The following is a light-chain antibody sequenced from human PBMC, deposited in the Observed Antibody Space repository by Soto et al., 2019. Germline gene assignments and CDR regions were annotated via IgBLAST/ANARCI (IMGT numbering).Light chain of an antibody. V-gene: IGKV3-20*01. CDR3: QQYGDSPVT. J-gene: IGKJ1*01. Sequence: EIVLTQSPGTLSLSPGERATLSCRASQSVTINYLAWYQQKPGQAPRLLIYGASNRATDIPDRISGSGSGTDFTLTISRLEPEDFAVFYCQQYGDSPVTFGQGTKGDIK. CDR2: GAS. CDR1: QSVTINY.